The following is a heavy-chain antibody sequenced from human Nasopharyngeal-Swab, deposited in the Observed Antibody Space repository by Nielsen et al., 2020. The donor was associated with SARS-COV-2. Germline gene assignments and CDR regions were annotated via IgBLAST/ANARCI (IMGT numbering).Heavy chain of an antibody. D-gene: IGHD6-13*01. J-gene: IGHJ5*02. CDR3: ARAAAGTYRNWFDP. CDR2: ISYDGSNK. V-gene: IGHV3-30-3*01. Sequence: WIRQPPGKGLEWVAVISYDGSNKYYADSVKGRFTISRDNSKNTLYLQMNSLRAEDTAVYCCARAAAGTYRNWFDPWGQGTLVTVSS.